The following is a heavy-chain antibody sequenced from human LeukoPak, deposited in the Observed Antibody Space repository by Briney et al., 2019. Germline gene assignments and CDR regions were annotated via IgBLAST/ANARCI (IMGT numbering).Heavy chain of an antibody. Sequence: TSSETLSLTCSVSGGSINNYFWSWIRQPPGKGLEWIGNIYYTGSTHYNPSLRSRVTISVDRSKSQFSLRPSSVTAADTAVYYCARSRLDSAGYYGLFYFDYWGQGALVTVSS. J-gene: IGHJ4*02. V-gene: IGHV4-59*08. CDR2: IYYTGST. D-gene: IGHD3-22*01. CDR3: ARSRLDSAGYYGLFYFDY. CDR1: GGSINNYF.